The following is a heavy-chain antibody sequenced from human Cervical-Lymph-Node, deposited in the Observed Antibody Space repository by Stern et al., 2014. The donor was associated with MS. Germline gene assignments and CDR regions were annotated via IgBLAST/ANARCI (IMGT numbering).Heavy chain of an antibody. J-gene: IGHJ6*02. CDR1: GGTFSSYA. CDR2: IIPIFGTE. D-gene: IGHD1-26*01. Sequence: DQLVESGAEAKKPGSSVKVSCKASGGTFSSYAISWARQAPGQGLARMGGIIPIFGTENYAQKFQGRVTTTEGAYTSTAPIELSSLRSEDTAVYYCARGELKEGLVRGMDVWGQGTTVTVSS. CDR3: ARGELKEGLVRGMDV. V-gene: IGHV1-69*01.